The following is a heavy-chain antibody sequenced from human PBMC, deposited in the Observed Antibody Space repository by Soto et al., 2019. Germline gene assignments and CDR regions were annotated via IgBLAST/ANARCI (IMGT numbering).Heavy chain of an antibody. V-gene: IGHV4-59*08. D-gene: IGHD1-1*01. CDR2: IYFVGST. CDR3: ARQVSYNLNAPSVFDY. J-gene: IGHJ4*02. CDR1: GGSISSHY. Sequence: QVQLQESGPGLVKPSETLSLTCSVSGGSISSHYWSWIRKPPGKGLEWIGFIYFVGSTYYNPSLESRLNISVDTSKNQFSLQLSSVTAADTAVYFCARQVSYNLNAPSVFDYWGRGTLVTVSS.